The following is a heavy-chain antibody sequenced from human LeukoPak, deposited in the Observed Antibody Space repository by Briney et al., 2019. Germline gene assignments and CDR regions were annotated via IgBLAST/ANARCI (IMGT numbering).Heavy chain of an antibody. CDR3: VREAGYCAPVCVKTNWFDP. Sequence: GGSLRLSCAASGFPFSSHAMSWVRQPPGKGLEWVAAISNGKTYYADSVRGRLAISRDDSTNTVYLHMNSLRDEDTALYHCVREAGYCAPVCVKTNWFDPWGQGTLVTVSS. J-gene: IGHJ5*02. D-gene: IGHD2-15*01. CDR2: ISNGKT. V-gene: IGHV3-23*01. CDR1: GFPFSSHA.